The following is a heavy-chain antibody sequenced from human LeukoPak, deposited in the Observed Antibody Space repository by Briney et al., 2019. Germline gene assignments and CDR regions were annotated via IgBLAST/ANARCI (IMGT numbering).Heavy chain of an antibody. CDR2: IHHSGST. D-gene: IGHD6-13*01. J-gene: IGHJ5*02. CDR1: GGSISSYY. CDR3: ARVSGSRTTYNWFDP. Sequence: PSETLSLTCTVSGGSISSYYWSWIRQPPGKGLEWIGYIHHSGSTNYNASLKSRVTISVDTPKNQFSLKLSSVTAADTAVYYCARVSGSRTTYNWFDPWDQGTLVTVSS. V-gene: IGHV4-59*01.